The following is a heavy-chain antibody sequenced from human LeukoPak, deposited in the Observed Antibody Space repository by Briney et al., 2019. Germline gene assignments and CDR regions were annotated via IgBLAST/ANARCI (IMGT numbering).Heavy chain of an antibody. J-gene: IGHJ4*02. Sequence: ASVKVSCKASGYTFTSYYMHWVRQAPGQGLKWMGIINPSDGSTTYAQKFQGRVTMTGDTSTSTVYMELSSLRSEDTAVYYCARHQGAGEYPFDYWGQGTLVTVSS. CDR1: GYTFTSYY. V-gene: IGHV1-46*01. CDR2: INPSDGST. CDR3: ARHQGAGEYPFDY. D-gene: IGHD3-16*01.